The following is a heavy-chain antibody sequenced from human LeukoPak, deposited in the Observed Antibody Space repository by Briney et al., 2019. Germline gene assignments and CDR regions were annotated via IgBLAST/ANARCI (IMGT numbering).Heavy chain of an antibody. J-gene: IGHJ4*02. CDR3: AREGDGYNYDY. CDR1: GGSISSYY. CDR2: IYYSGST. Sequence: SETLSLTCTVSGGSISSYYWSWIRQPPGKGLEWIGYIYYSGSTNYNPSLKSRVTISVDTSKNQFSLKLSSVTAADTAVYYCAREGDGYNYDYWGQGTLVTVSS. D-gene: IGHD5-24*01. V-gene: IGHV4-59*01.